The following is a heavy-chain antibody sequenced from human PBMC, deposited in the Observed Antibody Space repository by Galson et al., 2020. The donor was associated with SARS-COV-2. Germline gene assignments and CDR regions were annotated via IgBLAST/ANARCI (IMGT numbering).Heavy chain of an antibody. V-gene: IGHV4-39*02. CDR3: AREDYYGSGSYFFDY. D-gene: IGHD3-10*01. Sequence: ASETLSLTCTVSGGSISSSSYSWGWIRQPPGKGLEWIGSLYSSGSTYYNPSLKSRVTISVDTSKNQFSLKLSSVTAADTAVYYCAREDYYGSGSYFFDYWGQGTLVTVSS. CDR2: LYSSGST. J-gene: IGHJ4*02. CDR1: GGSISSSSYS.